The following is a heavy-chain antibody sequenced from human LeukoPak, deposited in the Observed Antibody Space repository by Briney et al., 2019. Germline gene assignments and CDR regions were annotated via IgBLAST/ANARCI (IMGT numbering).Heavy chain of an antibody. CDR2: IYYSGST. Sequence: PSETLSLTCTVSGGSISSHYWSWIRQPPGKGLEWIGYIYYSGSTNYNPSLKSRVTISVDTSKNQFSLKLSSVTAADTAVYYCARETAAAGTWFDPWGQGTLVTVSS. CDR1: GGSISSHY. D-gene: IGHD6-13*01. CDR3: ARETAAAGTWFDP. J-gene: IGHJ5*02. V-gene: IGHV4-59*11.